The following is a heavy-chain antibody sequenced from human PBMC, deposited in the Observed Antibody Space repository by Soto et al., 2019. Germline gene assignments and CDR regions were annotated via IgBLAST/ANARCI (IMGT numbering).Heavy chain of an antibody. Sequence: QVQLVQSGAEVKKPGSSVKVSCKASGGTFSSYAISWVRQAPGQGLEWMGGIIPIFGTANYAQKFQGRVTITADESTSTAYMELSSRRSEDTAVYYCATSYSGSYSRAEYFQHWGQGTLVTVSS. CDR1: GGTFSSYA. V-gene: IGHV1-69*01. J-gene: IGHJ1*01. D-gene: IGHD1-26*01. CDR2: IIPIFGTA. CDR3: ATSYSGSYSRAEYFQH.